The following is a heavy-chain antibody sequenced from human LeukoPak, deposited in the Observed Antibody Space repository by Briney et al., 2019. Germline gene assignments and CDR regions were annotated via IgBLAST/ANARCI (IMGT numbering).Heavy chain of an antibody. V-gene: IGHV3-74*01. D-gene: IGHD2-21*02. Sequence: GGSLRLSCVASEFNFFSYGMQWVRQAPGKGLVWVSRIFTDGTTTGYADSVKGRFTISRDNAKNTLYLQMNSLRAEDTAVYYCARELPREVTLDYWGQGTLVTVSP. CDR3: ARELPREVTLDY. CDR1: EFNFFSYG. J-gene: IGHJ4*01. CDR2: IFTDGTTT.